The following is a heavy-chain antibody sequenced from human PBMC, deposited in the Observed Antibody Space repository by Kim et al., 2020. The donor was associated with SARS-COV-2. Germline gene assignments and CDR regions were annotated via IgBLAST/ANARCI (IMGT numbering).Heavy chain of an antibody. V-gene: IGHV3-30*04. D-gene: IGHD3-22*01. Sequence: GGSLRLSCAASGFTFSTYAMHWVSLPPGKGLEWVALISHDGSDTYYGDSMKGRVTISRDNSKNTLYLQMQLNSLRGEDTAVYYCTRNRAIGNYYYGMDVWGQGTTVTVSS. J-gene: IGHJ6*02. CDR2: ISHDGSDT. CDR3: TRNRAIGNYYYGMDV. CDR1: GFTFSTYA.